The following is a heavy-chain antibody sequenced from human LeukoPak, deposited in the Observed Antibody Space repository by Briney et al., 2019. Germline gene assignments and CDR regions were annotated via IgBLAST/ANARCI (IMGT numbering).Heavy chain of an antibody. Sequence: SETLSLTCTVSGGSISSYYWSWIRQPPGKGLEWIGYIYYSGSTNYNPSLKSRVTISVDTSKNQFSLKLSSVTAADTAVYYCASQDYYDTSVYYYDAFDTWGQGTMVTVSS. CDR3: ASQDYYDTSVYYYDAFDT. CDR1: GGSISSYY. D-gene: IGHD3-22*01. V-gene: IGHV4-59*01. J-gene: IGHJ3*02. CDR2: IYYSGST.